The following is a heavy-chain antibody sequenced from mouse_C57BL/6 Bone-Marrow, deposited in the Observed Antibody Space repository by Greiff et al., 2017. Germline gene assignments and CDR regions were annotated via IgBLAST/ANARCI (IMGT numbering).Heavy chain of an antibody. CDR2: ISSGGDYI. V-gene: IGHV5-9-1*02. J-gene: IGHJ3*01. CDR3: TRDGGYYIAY. CDR1: GFTFSSYA. Sequence: VQLKESGAGLVKPGGSLKLSCAASGFTFSSYAMSWVRQTPEKRLEWVAYISSGGDYIYYADTVKGRITISRDNARNTLYLPMSNLNSEDTAMYDCTRDGGYYIAYWGQGTLVTVSA. D-gene: IGHD2-12*01.